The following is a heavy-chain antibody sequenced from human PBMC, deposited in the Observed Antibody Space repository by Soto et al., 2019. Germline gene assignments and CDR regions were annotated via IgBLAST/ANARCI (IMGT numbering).Heavy chain of an antibody. CDR3: ASPYSSSFYYYGMDV. Sequence: QVQLVQSGAEVKKPGSSVKVSCKASGGTFSSYAISWVRRAPGQGLEWMGGIIPIFGTANYAQKFQGRVTITADDSTRAASMELSSLRSEDTAVYYCASPYSSSFYYYGMDVWGQGTTVTVSS. CDR1: GGTFSSYA. V-gene: IGHV1-69*12. D-gene: IGHD6-6*01. J-gene: IGHJ6*02. CDR2: IIPIFGTA.